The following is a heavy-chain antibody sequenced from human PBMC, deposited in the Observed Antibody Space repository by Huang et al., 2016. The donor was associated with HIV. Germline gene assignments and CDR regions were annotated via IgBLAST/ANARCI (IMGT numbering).Heavy chain of an antibody. V-gene: IGHV3-7*01. CDR3: TRGPLGWLVHRYFYH. CDR1: GFSISTYW. CDR2: IKQDGREK. J-gene: IGHJ1*01. D-gene: IGHD6-19*01. Sequence: EVQLVESGGGLVQPGGSLRVSCAASGFSISTYWMSWVRQTPGKGLEWVASIKQDGREKEYVDAVKGRFIIARDNAKNSLYLQMNSLRAEDTAVYYCTRGPLGWLVHRYFYHWGQGTLVTVSS.